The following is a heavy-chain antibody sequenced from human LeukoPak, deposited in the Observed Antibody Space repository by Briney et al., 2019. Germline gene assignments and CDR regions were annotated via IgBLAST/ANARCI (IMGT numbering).Heavy chain of an antibody. CDR3: ARDGDVFVDAFDI. D-gene: IGHD3-10*01. CDR1: GYTFTGYY. CDR2: INPNSGGT. Sequence: ASVKVSCKASGYTFTGYYMHWVRQAPGQGLEWMGWINPNSGGTNYAQKFQGRVAMTRDTSISTAYMELSRLRSDDTAVYYCARDGDVFVDAFDIWGQGTMVTVSS. J-gene: IGHJ3*02. V-gene: IGHV1-2*02.